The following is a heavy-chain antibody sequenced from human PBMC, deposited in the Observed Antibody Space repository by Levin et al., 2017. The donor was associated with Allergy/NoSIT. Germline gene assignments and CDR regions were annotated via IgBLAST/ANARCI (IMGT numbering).Heavy chain of an antibody. CDR1: GFTFSSYA. V-gene: IGHV3-23*01. D-gene: IGHD2-15*01. Sequence: GGSLRLSCAASGFTFSSYAMSWVRQAPGKGLEWVSVISGSGGTSYYADSVKGRFTISRDNSKNTLYLQMNSLRAEDTAIFYCAKGGFCSGDSCSLVDFYYYGLDVWGQGTTVTVSS. CDR3: AKGGFCSGDSCSLVDFYYYGLDV. J-gene: IGHJ6*02. CDR2: ISGSGGTS.